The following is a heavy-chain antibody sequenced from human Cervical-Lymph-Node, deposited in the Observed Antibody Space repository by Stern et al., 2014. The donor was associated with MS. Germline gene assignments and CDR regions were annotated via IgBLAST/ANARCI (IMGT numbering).Heavy chain of an antibody. CDR2: IMPLFGTA. Sequence: QVQLGQSGAEVKRPESSVKVSCKASGGSLSTLDISWVRQAPGQGLEWVGEIMPLFGTANYAQKFKGSLTITADELTSTVYMELSSLKSEDTAIYFCARHQAGIAANWGQGTLVTVTS. D-gene: IGHD6-13*01. CDR1: GGSLSTLD. V-gene: IGHV1-69*19. CDR3: ARHQAGIAAN. J-gene: IGHJ4*02.